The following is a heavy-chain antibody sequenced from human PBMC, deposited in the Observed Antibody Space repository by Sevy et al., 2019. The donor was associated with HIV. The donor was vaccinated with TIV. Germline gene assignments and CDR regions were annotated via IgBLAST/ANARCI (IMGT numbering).Heavy chain of an antibody. D-gene: IGHD4-17*01. CDR1: GFAFSNYYA. J-gene: IGHJ6*02. CDR3: ARPRANYVDHYFFYAMDV. Sequence: GGSLRLSCAASGFAFSNYYAMHWVRQAPGKGLEWVALISYDGSDTYYADSVKGRFTFSRDNFKNTLFLQMNSLTTEDTAVYYCARPRANYVDHYFFYAMDVWGQGTTVTVSS. V-gene: IGHV3-30-3*01. CDR2: ISYDGSDT.